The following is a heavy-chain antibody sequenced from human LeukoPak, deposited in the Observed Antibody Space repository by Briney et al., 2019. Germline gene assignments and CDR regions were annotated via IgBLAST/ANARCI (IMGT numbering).Heavy chain of an antibody. J-gene: IGHJ4*02. V-gene: IGHV3-21*01. Sequence: PGGSLRLSCAASGFTFSSYSMNWVRQAPGKGLEWVSSISSSSSYIYYADSVKGRFTISRDNAKNSLYLQMNSPRAEDTAVYYCARDEMATIDYWGQGTLVTVSS. CDR3: ARDEMATIDY. CDR2: ISSSSSYI. CDR1: GFTFSSYS. D-gene: IGHD5-24*01.